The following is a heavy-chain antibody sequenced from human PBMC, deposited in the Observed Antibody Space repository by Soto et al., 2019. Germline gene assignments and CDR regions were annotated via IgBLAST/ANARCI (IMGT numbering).Heavy chain of an antibody. D-gene: IGHD4-17*01. Sequence: LRLSCAASGFTFSDYAMHWVRQAPGKGLEWVAIISFDGSNEHYADSVQGRFTISRDNSENTLYLQMNSLRADDTAVYYCARPAATVIFYSGMDVWGQGTTVTV. V-gene: IGHV3-30-3*01. J-gene: IGHJ6*02. CDR3: ARPAATVIFYSGMDV. CDR1: GFTFSDYA. CDR2: ISFDGSNE.